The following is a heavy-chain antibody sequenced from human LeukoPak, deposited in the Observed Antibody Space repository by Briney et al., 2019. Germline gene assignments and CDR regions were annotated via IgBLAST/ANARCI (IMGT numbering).Heavy chain of an antibody. CDR2: IYTSGST. Sequence: KPSETLSLTCTVSGGSISSYYWSWIRQPAGKGLEWIGRIYTSGSTNYNPSLKGRVTMSVDTSKNQFSPKLSSVTAADTAVYYCARDLSRPGVYCTNGVCPRYMDVWGKGTTVTVSS. D-gene: IGHD2-8*01. CDR1: GGSISSYY. CDR3: ARDLSRPGVYCTNGVCPRYMDV. J-gene: IGHJ6*03. V-gene: IGHV4-4*07.